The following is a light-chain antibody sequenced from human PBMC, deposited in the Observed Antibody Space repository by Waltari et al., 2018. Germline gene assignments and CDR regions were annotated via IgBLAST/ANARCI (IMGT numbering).Light chain of an antibody. Sequence: QSVLTQPPSASETPGQRVIISCSGRSSTPGSNYPYWYQQLPGTAPKLLIYRNNQRPSGVPDRFSGSKSGTSASLAISGLRSEDEAVYYCAAWDDSHYVLGTGTKVTVL. J-gene: IGLJ1*01. CDR3: AAWDDSHYV. CDR1: SSTPGSNY. CDR2: RNN. V-gene: IGLV1-47*01.